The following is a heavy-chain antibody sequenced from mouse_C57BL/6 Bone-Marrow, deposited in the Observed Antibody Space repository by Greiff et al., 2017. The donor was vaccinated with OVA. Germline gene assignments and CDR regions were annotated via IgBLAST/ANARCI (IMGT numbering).Heavy chain of an antibody. CDR2: IAPESGDT. D-gene: IGHD2-1*01. J-gene: IGHJ2*01. CDR1: GFNIKDDY. Sequence: VQLQQSGAELVRPGASVKLSCTASGFNIKDDYMHWVKQRPEQGLEWIGWIAPESGDTEYASKFQGKATITDDTSSNTAYMQLSSLTSEDTAVYYCTSYGNFDYWGQGTTLTVSS. V-gene: IGHV14-4*01. CDR3: TSYGNFDY.